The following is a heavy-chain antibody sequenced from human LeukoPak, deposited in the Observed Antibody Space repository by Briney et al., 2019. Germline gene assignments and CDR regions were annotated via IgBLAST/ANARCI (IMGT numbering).Heavy chain of an antibody. J-gene: IGHJ4*02. CDR3: ARWYYDSVDY. CDR2: IYYSGST. CDR1: GGSISNYY. D-gene: IGHD3-22*01. V-gene: IGHV4-59*01. Sequence: PSETLSLTCTVSGGSISNYYWSWIRQPPGKGLEWIGYIYYSGSTNYNPSLKSRVTISVDTSKNQFSLKLTSVTAADTAVYYCARWYYDSVDYWGQGTLVTVSS.